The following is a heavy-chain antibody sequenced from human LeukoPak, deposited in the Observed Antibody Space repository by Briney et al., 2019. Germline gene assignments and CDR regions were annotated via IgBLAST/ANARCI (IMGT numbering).Heavy chain of an antibody. CDR2: IKQDGSEK. J-gene: IGHJ6*03. Sequence: GGSLRLSCAASGFTFSSYWMSWVRQAPGKGLEWVANIKQDGSEKYYVDSVKGRFTISRDSAKNSLYLQMNSLRAEDTAVYYCARYGSGSYYSYYYYMDVWGKGTTVTVSS. CDR1: GFTFSSYW. D-gene: IGHD3-10*01. V-gene: IGHV3-7*01. CDR3: ARYGSGSYYSYYYYMDV.